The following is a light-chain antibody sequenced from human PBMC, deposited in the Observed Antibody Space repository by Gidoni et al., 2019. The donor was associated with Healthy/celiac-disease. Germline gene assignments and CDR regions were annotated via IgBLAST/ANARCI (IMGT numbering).Light chain of an antibody. J-gene: IGKJ1*01. CDR2: GAS. V-gene: IGKV3-20*01. CDR3: QQYGSSLPWT. Sequence: EIVLTQSPGTLSLFPGERATLSCRASQSVSSSYLAWYQQKPGQAPRLLIYGASSRATGIPDRFSGSGSGTDFTLTSSRLEPEDFAVYYCQQYGSSLPWTFGQGTKVEIK. CDR1: QSVSSSY.